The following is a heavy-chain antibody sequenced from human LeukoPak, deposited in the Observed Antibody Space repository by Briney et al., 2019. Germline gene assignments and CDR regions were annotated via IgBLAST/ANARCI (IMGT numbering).Heavy chain of an antibody. CDR1: GFTFSSYD. D-gene: IGHD3-10*01. CDR2: ISYDGSNK. V-gene: IGHV3-30*18. CDR3: AKDQGGTELLWFGELSHDAFDI. J-gene: IGHJ3*02. Sequence: GGSLRLSCAASGFTFSSYDMHWVRQAPGKGLEWVAVISYDGSNKYYADSVKGRFTISRDNSKNTLYLQMNSLRAEDTAVYYCAKDQGGTELLWFGELSHDAFDIWGQGTMVTVSS.